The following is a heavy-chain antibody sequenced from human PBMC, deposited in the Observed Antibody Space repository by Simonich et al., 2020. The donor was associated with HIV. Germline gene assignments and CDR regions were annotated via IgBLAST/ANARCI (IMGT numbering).Heavy chain of an antibody. CDR2: INHEDSTK. Sequence: EVQLVESGGGLVQPGGSLRLSCGAFGFTFSNYWMTWVGQAPGKGLEFVANINHEDSTKNYVDSVKGRFTISRDNAKNSLYLQMDSLRVEDTAVYYCARDPQMSSFDIWGQGTVVTVSS. CDR3: ARDPQMSSFDI. J-gene: IGHJ3*02. V-gene: IGHV3-7*01. CDR1: GFTFSNYW.